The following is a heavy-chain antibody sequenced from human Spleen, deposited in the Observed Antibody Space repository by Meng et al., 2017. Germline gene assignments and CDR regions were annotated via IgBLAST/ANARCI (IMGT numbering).Heavy chain of an antibody. CDR2: ISGGGTST. CDR3: AKNIVVVVSANYFDF. D-gene: IGHD2-15*01. J-gene: IGHJ4*02. V-gene: IGHV3-23*01. Sequence: GESLKISCAASGFTFNNYAMSWVRQAPGKGLEWVSGISGGGTSTYYADSVKGRFTISRDNSKSTLFLQMNSLRAEDTAIYYCAKNIVVVVSANYFDFWGQGRLVTVSS. CDR1: GFTFNNYA.